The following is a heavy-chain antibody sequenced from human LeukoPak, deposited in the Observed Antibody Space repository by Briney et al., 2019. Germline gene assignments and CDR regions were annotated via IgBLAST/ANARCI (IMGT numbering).Heavy chain of an antibody. V-gene: IGHV3-30*03. Sequence: PGGSLRLSCAASGFTFSSYGMHWVRQAPGKGLEWVAVISYDGSNKYYADSVKGRFTISRDNSKNTLYLQMNSLRAEDTAVYYCSSTSLAWAGFDYWGQGTLVTVSS. CDR1: GFTFSSYG. D-gene: IGHD2-2*01. CDR2: ISYDGSNK. J-gene: IGHJ4*02. CDR3: SSTSLAWAGFDY.